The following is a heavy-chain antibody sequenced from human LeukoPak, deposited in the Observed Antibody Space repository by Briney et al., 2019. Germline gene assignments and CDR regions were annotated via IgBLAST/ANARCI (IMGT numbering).Heavy chain of an antibody. V-gene: IGHV3-23*01. Sequence: PGGSLRLSCAASGFSFSSYAMSWVRQAPGKGLEWVSGISGSGGSTYYADSVKGRLTISRDNSKSTLYVQVNSLGTEDTAAYYCAKGSYYDSSGSFYFDYWGQGTLVTVSS. CDR2: ISGSGGST. CDR1: GFSFSSYA. D-gene: IGHD3-22*01. CDR3: AKGSYYDSSGSFYFDY. J-gene: IGHJ4*02.